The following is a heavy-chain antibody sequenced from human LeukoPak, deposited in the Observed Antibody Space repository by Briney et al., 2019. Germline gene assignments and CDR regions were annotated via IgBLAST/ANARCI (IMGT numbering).Heavy chain of an antibody. J-gene: IGHJ4*02. D-gene: IGHD6-13*01. CDR2: IYYSGST. CDR1: GGSISSSSYY. CDR3: ARRVSDKFDY. V-gene: IGHV4-39*01. Sequence: MSSETLSLTCTVSGGSISSSSYYWGWIRQPPGKGLEWIGSIYYSGSTYYNPSLKSRVTISVDTSKNQFSLKLSSVTAADTAVYYCARRVSDKFDYWGQGTLVTVSS.